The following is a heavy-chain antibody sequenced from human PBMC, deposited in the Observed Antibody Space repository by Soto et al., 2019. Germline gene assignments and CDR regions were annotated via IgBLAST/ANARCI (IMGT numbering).Heavy chain of an antibody. D-gene: IGHD6-6*01. Sequence: SETLSLTCTISGDSISSSYWNWIRQPPGKGLEWIGYMYYSGSTNYNPSLKSRVTISVXXXXXXFXLXLXXXTAAXTAVYYCASQDHSRSSSGWFDPWGQGTLVTVSS. CDR2: MYYSGST. V-gene: IGHV4-59*01. CDR1: GDSISSSY. CDR3: ASQDHSRSSSGWFDP. J-gene: IGHJ5*02.